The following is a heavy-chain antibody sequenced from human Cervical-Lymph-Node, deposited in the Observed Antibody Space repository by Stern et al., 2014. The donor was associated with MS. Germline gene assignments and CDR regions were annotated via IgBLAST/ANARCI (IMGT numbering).Heavy chain of an antibody. J-gene: IGHJ4*02. V-gene: IGHV3-49*05. D-gene: IGHD6-19*01. CDR1: GFTFGDYA. Sequence: EVHLVESGGGLVKPGRSLRLSCTASGFTFGDYAMSWFRQAPGKGLEWVGFIRSKAYGGTTEYAASVKGRFTISRDDSKSIAYLQMNSLKTEDTAVYYCTRNPESPGYSSGWLGFDYWGQGTLVTVSS. CDR2: IRSKAYGGTT. CDR3: TRNPESPGYSSGWLGFDY.